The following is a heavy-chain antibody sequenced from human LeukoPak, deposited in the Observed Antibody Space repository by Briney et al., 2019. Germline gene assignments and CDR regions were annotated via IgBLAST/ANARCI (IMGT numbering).Heavy chain of an antibody. J-gene: IGHJ4*02. Sequence: GGSLRLSCAASGFTFSSYWMSWVRQAPGKGLEWVANIKQDGSEKYFVDSVKGRFTISRDNAKNSLFLQMNSLRAEDTAVYYCARGTGIAVARLGIYFDYWGQGTLVTVSS. CDR1: GFTFSSYW. CDR2: IKQDGSEK. CDR3: ARGTGIAVARLGIYFDY. D-gene: IGHD6-19*01. V-gene: IGHV3-7*03.